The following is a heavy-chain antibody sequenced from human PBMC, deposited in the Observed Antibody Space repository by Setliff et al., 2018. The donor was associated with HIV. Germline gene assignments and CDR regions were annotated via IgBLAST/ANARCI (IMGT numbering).Heavy chain of an antibody. CDR1: GGSLSGYY. J-gene: IGHJ3*02. CDR3: AREGTYSGTYWVRRVASFDI. CDR2: VSHTGRT. Sequence: SETLSLTCAVYGGSLSGYYWRWIRQPPGKGLEWIGDVSHTGRTNYNPSLKSRITISADTPKNQSSLKLSSVTAAYTAVYYCAREGTYSGTYWVRRVASFDIWGQGTMVTVSS. D-gene: IGHD1-26*01. V-gene: IGHV4-34*01.